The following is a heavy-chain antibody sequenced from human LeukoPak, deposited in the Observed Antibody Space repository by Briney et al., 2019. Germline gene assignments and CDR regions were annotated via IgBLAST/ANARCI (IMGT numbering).Heavy chain of an antibody. V-gene: IGHV4-59*08. CDR3: ARVGIAVAGTGYYYGMDV. Sequence: PSETLSLTWTVSGGSISSFYWSWIRQPPGKGLEWIGYIYYSGSTNYNPSLKSRVTISVDTSKNQFSLKLSSVTAADTAVYYCARVGIAVAGTGYYYGMDVWGQGTTVTVSS. D-gene: IGHD6-19*01. CDR2: IYYSGST. J-gene: IGHJ6*02. CDR1: GGSISSFY.